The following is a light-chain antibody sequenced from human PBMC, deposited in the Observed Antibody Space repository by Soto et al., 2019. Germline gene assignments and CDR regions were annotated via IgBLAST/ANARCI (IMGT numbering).Light chain of an antibody. CDR3: QQYGSSPYT. V-gene: IGKV3-20*01. Sequence: IVLTQSPGTLSLSPGERATLSCRATQSVRSSYFAWYQQKPGQAPRLLIYGASSRATGIPDTFSGSGSGTDFTLTISRLEPEDFAVYYCQQYGSSPYTFGRGTKLEIK. CDR2: GAS. CDR1: QSVRSSY. J-gene: IGKJ2*01.